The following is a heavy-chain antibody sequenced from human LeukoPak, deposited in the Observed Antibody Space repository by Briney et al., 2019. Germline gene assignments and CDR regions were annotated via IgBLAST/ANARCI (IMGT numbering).Heavy chain of an antibody. CDR3: ARENSRSWDQFEY. J-gene: IGHJ4*02. CDR1: GYSFVGYG. CDR2: FNPENGNT. Sequence: ASVKVSCKASGYSFVGYGITWVRQAPGQGLEWMGWFNPENGNTNYAQKVQGRVTMTADTSTSTSYMELRSLRSDDTAVYYCARENSRSWDQFEYWGQGTLVTVSS. D-gene: IGHD6-13*01. V-gene: IGHV1-18*01.